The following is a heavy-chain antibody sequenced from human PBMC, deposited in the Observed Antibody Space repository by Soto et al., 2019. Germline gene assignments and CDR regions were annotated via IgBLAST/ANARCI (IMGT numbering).Heavy chain of an antibody. CDR3: AKDPPGPEDAFDI. CDR2: ISGSGGST. J-gene: IGHJ3*02. Sequence: GGSVRLSCAASGFTFISYAMSWVRQAPGKGLEWVSAISGSGGSTYYADSVKGRSTISRDNSKNTLYLQMNSLRAEDTAVYYCAKDPPGPEDAFDIWGQGKMVTVSS. CDR1: GFTFISYA. V-gene: IGHV3-23*01.